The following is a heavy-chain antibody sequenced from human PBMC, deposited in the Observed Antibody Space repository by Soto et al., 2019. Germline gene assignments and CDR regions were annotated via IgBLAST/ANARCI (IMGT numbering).Heavy chain of an antibody. CDR3: ARDSLMGYGSGSELDY. J-gene: IGHJ4*02. CDR1: GFTFSSYA. D-gene: IGHD3-10*01. V-gene: IGHV3-30-3*01. Sequence: GGSLRLSCAASGFTFSSYAMHWVRQAPGKGLEWVAVMSYDGSNKYYADSVRGRFTVSRDNSRNTLYLQSKNLRTEDTAVYYFARDSLMGYGSGSELDYWGQGTLVTVSS. CDR2: MSYDGSNK.